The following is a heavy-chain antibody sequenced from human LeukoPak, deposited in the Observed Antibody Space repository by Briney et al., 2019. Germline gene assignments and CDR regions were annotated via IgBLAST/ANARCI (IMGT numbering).Heavy chain of an antibody. CDR2: MTPNSGNT. CDR3: ARVPKGSTSCCLDY. Sequence: ASVKVSCKASGYTFTSYDINWVRHATGQGLEWMGWMTPNSGNTGYAQKFQGRVTITRNTSISTAYMELSSLRSEDTAVYYCARVPKGSTSCCLDYWGQGTLVAVSA. J-gene: IGHJ4*02. V-gene: IGHV1-8*03. CDR1: GYTFTSYD. D-gene: IGHD2-2*01.